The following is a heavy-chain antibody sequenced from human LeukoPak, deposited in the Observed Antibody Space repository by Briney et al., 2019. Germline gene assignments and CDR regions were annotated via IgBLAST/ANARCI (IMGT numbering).Heavy chain of an antibody. Sequence: GGSLRLSCAASGFTFTNYWMSWVRQAPGKGLEWVANIKQDEREKFYVDSGKGRFTISRDNAKNSMYLQLNSLRAEDTAVYYCARDAWRDRYFDYWGQGILVTVSS. V-gene: IGHV3-7*01. CDR1: GFTFTNYW. CDR3: ARDAWRDRYFDY. CDR2: IKQDEREK. D-gene: IGHD1-1*01. J-gene: IGHJ4*02.